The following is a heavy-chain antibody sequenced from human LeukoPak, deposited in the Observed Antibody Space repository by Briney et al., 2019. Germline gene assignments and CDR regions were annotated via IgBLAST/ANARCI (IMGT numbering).Heavy chain of an antibody. V-gene: IGHV4-39*01. Sequence: SETLSLTCTVSGGSISSGDSYWGWIRQPPGQGLEWIGSVYYSGSTYFNPSLRSRVTISVDTSKNQFSLKLNSVTAADTAVYYCARRRVDNRSGRYFDYWGEGTLVTVSS. CDR1: GGSISSGDSY. CDR2: VYYSGST. CDR3: ARRRVDNRSGRYFDY. D-gene: IGHD6-25*01. J-gene: IGHJ4*02.